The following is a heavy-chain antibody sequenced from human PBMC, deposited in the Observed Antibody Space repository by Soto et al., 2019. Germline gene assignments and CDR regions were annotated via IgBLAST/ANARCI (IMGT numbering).Heavy chain of an antibody. CDR2: IYWDDDK. V-gene: IGHV2-5*02. D-gene: IGHD5-18*01. CDR3: AHLPRQHLWPRAPVVY. Sequence: QITLKESGPTLVKPTQTLTLTCTFSGFSLSTSGVGVGWIRQPPGKALEWLGIIYWDDDKRYSPSLKSRVTITKDTSKNQLVLTMTNMDPVDTATYYCAHLPRQHLWPRAPVVYWGQGTPVTVSS. J-gene: IGHJ4*02. CDR1: GFSLSTSGVG.